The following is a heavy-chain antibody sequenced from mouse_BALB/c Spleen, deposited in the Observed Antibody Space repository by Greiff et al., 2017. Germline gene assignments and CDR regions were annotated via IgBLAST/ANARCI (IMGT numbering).Heavy chain of an antibody. CDR2: ISNGGGST. J-gene: IGHJ2*01. Sequence: EVKVVESGGGLVQPGGSLKLSCAASGFTFSSYTMSWVRQTPEKRLEWVAYISNGGGSTYYPDTVKGRFTISRDNAKNTLYLQMSSLKSEDTAMYYCASLIHYYGRYYFDYWGQGTTLTVSS. CDR3: ASLIHYYGRYYFDY. V-gene: IGHV5-12-2*01. CDR1: GFTFSSYT. D-gene: IGHD1-2*01.